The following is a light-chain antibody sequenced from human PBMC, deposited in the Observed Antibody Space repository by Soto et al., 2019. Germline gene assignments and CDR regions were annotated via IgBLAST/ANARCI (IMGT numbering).Light chain of an antibody. CDR2: DVS. Sequence: QSVLTQPRSVSGSPGQSVTISCTGTSSDIGGYNYVSWYQQYPGKAPKLIIYDVSKRPSGVPDRFSGSKSGNTASLTISGLQAADDADYYCCSYAGRYTFYVFGTGTKVPV. V-gene: IGLV2-11*01. J-gene: IGLJ1*01. CDR1: SSDIGGYNY. CDR3: CSYAGRYTFYV.